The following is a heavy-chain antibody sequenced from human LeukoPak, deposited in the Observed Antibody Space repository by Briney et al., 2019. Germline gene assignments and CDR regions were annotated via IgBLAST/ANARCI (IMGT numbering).Heavy chain of an antibody. V-gene: IGHV3-21*01. CDR1: GFTFSSYS. J-gene: IGHJ3*02. Sequence: GGSLRLSCAASGFTFSSYSMNWVRQAPGKGLEWVSSISSSSSYIYYADSVKGRFTVSRDNSENTLYLQMNSLRAEDTAVYYCAKDEYPGAFDIWGQGTMVTVSS. CDR2: ISSSSSYI. CDR3: AKDEYPGAFDI. D-gene: IGHD6-6*01.